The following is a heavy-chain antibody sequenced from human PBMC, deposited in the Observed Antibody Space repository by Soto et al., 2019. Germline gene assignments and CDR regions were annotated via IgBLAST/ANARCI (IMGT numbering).Heavy chain of an antibody. Sequence: QLQLQESGPGLVKPSETLSLTCTVSGGSISSSSYYWGWIRQPPGKGLEWIGSIYYSGSTYYNPSLKSRVTISVDTSKNQFSLKLSSVTAADTAVYYCARLPQEWELPYYFDYWGQGTLVTVSS. CDR3: ARLPQEWELPYYFDY. V-gene: IGHV4-39*01. D-gene: IGHD1-26*01. J-gene: IGHJ4*02. CDR1: GGSISSSSYY. CDR2: IYYSGST.